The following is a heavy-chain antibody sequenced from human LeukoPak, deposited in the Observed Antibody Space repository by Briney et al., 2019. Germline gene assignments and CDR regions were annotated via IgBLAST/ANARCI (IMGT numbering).Heavy chain of an antibody. D-gene: IGHD3-16*01. CDR2: IWYDGSNK. Sequence: GGSLRPSCAASGFTFSSYGMHWVRQAPGKGLEWVAVIWYDGSNKYHADCVKGRFTIPRDNSKNTLYLQMNSLRAEDTAVDYCRRDGGGFTWFDPWGKGTLVTVS. V-gene: IGHV3-33*01. J-gene: IGHJ5*02. CDR3: RRDGGGFTWFDP. CDR1: GFTFSSYG.